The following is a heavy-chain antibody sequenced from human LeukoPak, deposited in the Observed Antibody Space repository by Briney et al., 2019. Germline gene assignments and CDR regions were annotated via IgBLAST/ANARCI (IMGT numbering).Heavy chain of an antibody. V-gene: IGHV1-8*01. D-gene: IGHD3-3*01. Sequence: ASVKVSCKASGYTFTSYDINWVRQATGQGLEWMGWMNPNSGNTGYAQKFQGRVTMTRNTSISTAYMGLSSLRSEDTAVYYCASARITIFGVVIYYYYYGMDVWGQGTTVTVSS. CDR3: ASARITIFGVVIYYYYYGMDV. CDR1: GYTFTSYD. CDR2: MNPNSGNT. J-gene: IGHJ6*02.